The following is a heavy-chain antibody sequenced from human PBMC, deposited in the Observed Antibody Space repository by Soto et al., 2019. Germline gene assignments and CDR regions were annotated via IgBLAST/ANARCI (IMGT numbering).Heavy chain of an antibody. D-gene: IGHD3-22*01. J-gene: IGHJ4*02. CDR1: GGSISSGGYY. CDR2: IYYSGST. Sequence: QVQLQESGPGLVKPSQTLSLTCTVSGGSISSGGYYWSWIRQHPGKGLEWIGYIYYSGSTYYNPSLKXXVXIXXDTSKNQFSLKLSSVTAADTAVYYCARSGGYYLDYWGQGTLVTVSS. V-gene: IGHV4-31*01. CDR3: ARSGGYYLDY.